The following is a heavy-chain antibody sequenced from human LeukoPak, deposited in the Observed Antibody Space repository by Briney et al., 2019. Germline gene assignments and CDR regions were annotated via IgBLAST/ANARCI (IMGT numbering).Heavy chain of an antibody. CDR1: GYSFTSYY. Sequence: ASVKVSCKASGYSFTSYYIHWVRQAPGQGLEWMGWINPNSGGTNYAQKFQGRVTMTRDTSISTAYMELSRLRSDDTAVYYCARAPGPWWGDYWGQGTLVTVSS. V-gene: IGHV1-2*02. J-gene: IGHJ4*02. CDR2: INPNSGGT. CDR3: ARAPGPWWGDY. D-gene: IGHD2-15*01.